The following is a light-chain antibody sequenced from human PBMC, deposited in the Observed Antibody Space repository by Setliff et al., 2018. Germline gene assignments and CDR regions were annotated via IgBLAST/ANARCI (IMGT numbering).Light chain of an antibody. J-gene: IGLJ3*02. CDR1: NSDVGAYDL. Sequence: QSVLTQPASVSGSPGQSITISCTGTNSDVGAYDLVSWYQQYPGKAPKLIISDVVNRPSGISNRFSGSKSGNTASLTISVLQAEDEADYYCASYANRKTPLFGAGTK. CDR3: ASYANRKTPL. CDR2: DVV. V-gene: IGLV2-14*01.